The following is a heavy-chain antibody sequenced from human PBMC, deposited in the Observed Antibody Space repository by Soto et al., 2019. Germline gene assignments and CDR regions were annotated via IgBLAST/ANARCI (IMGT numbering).Heavy chain of an antibody. Sequence: SETLSLTCTVSGGSISSYYWSWIRQPPGKGLEWIGYIYYSGSTNYNPSLKSRVTISVDTSKNQFSLKLSSVTAADTAVYYCARVKTEYYYDSSGHKHYYGMAVWGQGTTVLVSS. D-gene: IGHD3-22*01. V-gene: IGHV4-59*08. J-gene: IGHJ6*02. CDR1: GGSISSYY. CDR3: ARVKTEYYYDSSGHKHYYGMAV. CDR2: IYYSGST.